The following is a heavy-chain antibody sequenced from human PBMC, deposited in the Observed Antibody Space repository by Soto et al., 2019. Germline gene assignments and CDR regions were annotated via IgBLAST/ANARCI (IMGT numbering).Heavy chain of an antibody. D-gene: IGHD6-13*01. V-gene: IGHV1-18*01. J-gene: IGHJ4*02. CDR3: ARAGFSTSWRGILATGVPGVDIDS. CDR1: GYTFISYG. CDR2: ISAYNGKT. Sequence: QVQLVRSGAEVKKTGASVEVSCKASGYTFISYGISWVRQAPGQGLEWMGWISAYNGKTNYAQKFQGRVTMTTDTTQSTAYTELRSLGSDDTAVYYCARAGFSTSWRGILATGVPGVDIDSWGQGPLVTVSS.